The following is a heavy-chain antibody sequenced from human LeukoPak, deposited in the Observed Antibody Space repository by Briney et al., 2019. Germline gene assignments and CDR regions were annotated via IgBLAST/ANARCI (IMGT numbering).Heavy chain of an antibody. V-gene: IGHV1-2*02. J-gene: IGHJ3*02. CDR1: GYTFTGYY. Sequence: ASVKVSRKASGYTFTGYYMHWVRQAPGQGLEWMGWINPNSGGTNYAQKFQGRVTMAGDTSISTAYMELSRLRSDDTAVYYCAREWTRGAGSYYWPDAFDIWGQGTMVTVSS. CDR3: AREWTRGAGSYYWPDAFDI. CDR2: INPNSGGT. D-gene: IGHD1-26*01.